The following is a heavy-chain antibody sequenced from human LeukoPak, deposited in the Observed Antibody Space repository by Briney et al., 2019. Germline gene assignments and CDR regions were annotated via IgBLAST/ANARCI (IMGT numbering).Heavy chain of an antibody. D-gene: IGHD1-26*01. CDR2: INPSGGST. CDR3: GVGATPDAFDI. Sequence: GASVTVSCTASGYTFTSYYMHWVRQAPGQGLEWMGIINPSGGSTSYAQKFQGRVTMTRDTSTSTVYMELSSLRSEDTAVYYCGVGATPDAFDIWGQGTMVTVSS. J-gene: IGHJ3*02. CDR1: GYTFTSYY. V-gene: IGHV1-46*01.